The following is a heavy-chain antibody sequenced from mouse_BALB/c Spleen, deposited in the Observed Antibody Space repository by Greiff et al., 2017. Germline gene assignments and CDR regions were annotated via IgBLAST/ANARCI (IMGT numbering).Heavy chain of an antibody. CDR3: AREGRYDFDY. J-gene: IGHJ2*01. D-gene: IGHD2-14*01. CDR2: ISYDGSN. CDR1: GYSITSGYY. V-gene: IGHV3-6*02. Sequence: DVKLQESGPGLVKPSQSLSLTCSVTGYSITSGYYWNWIRQFPGNKLEWKGYISYDGSNNYNPSLKNRISITRDTSKNQFFLKLNSVTTEDTATYYCAREGRYDFDYWGQGTTLTVSS.